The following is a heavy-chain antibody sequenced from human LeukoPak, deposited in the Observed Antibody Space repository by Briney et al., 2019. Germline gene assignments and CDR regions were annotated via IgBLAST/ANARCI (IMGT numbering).Heavy chain of an antibody. CDR3: ARDKGYSGYDFWPSY. V-gene: IGHV3-21*01. Sequence: GSLRLSCAASGFTFSSYSMNWVRQAPGKGLEWVSCISSSSNYIFYADSVKGRFTISRDNAKNSLYLQMNSLRAEDTAVYYCARDKGYSGYDFWPSYWGQGTLVTVSS. CDR1: GFTFSSYS. J-gene: IGHJ4*02. D-gene: IGHD5-12*01. CDR2: ISSSSNYI.